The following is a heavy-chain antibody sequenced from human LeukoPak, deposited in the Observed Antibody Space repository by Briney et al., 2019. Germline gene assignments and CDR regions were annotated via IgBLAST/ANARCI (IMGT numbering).Heavy chain of an antibody. CDR2: ISSDGSNK. V-gene: IGHV3-30-3*01. CDR3: GRDSVFFLNMISTDAFDI. Sequence: GSLRLSCAASGFTFSTYAMHWVRQAPGKGLEWVAVISSDGSNKHYADSVRGRFTISRDNSKNTLYVQMSSLRTEDTAVYYCGRDSVFFLNMISTDAFDIWGQGTMVTVSS. D-gene: IGHD3-22*01. J-gene: IGHJ3*02. CDR1: GFTFSTYA.